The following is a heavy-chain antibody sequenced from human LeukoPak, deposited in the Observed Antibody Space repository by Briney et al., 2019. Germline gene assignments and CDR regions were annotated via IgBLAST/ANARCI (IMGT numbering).Heavy chain of an antibody. CDR1: GDSVSSNSAA. Sequence: SQTLSLTCAISGDSVSSNSAAWNWIRQSPSRGLEWLGRTYYRSKWYNDYAVSVKSRITINPDTSKNQFSLQLNSVTPEDTAVYYCARDQIQYSSSWYGEDFDYWGQGTLVTVSS. D-gene: IGHD6-13*01. J-gene: IGHJ4*02. CDR3: ARDQIQYSSSWYGEDFDY. CDR2: TYYRSKWYN. V-gene: IGHV6-1*01.